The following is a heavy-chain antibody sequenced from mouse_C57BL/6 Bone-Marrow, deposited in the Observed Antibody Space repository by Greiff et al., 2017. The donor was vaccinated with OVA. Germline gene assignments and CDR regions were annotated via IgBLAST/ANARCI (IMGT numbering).Heavy chain of an antibody. CDR2: IYPGSGST. Sequence: QVQLQQPGAELVKPGASVKMSCKASGYTFTSYWITWVKQRPGQGLEWIGDIYPGSGSTNYNEKFKSKATLTVDTSSSTAYMQLSRLTSEDSAVYYCAKSVYGPPGMDYWGQGTSVTVSS. CDR1: GYTFTSYW. J-gene: IGHJ4*01. CDR3: AKSVYGPPGMDY. D-gene: IGHD1-2*01. V-gene: IGHV1-55*01.